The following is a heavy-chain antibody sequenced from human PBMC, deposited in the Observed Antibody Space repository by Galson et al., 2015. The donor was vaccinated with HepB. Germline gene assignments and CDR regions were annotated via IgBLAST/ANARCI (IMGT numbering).Heavy chain of an antibody. D-gene: IGHD6-19*01. V-gene: IGHV1-2*02. CDR1: GYTFTDYY. Sequence: SVKVSCKASGYTFTDYYIHWVRQAPGQGLEWMGWITPNNGFTYCTQKFQGRVTMTRDTSISTAYMELSRLTSDDTALYYCATASSSGWSTSWGQGTLVTVSS. CDR2: ITPNNGFT. CDR3: ATASSSGWSTS. J-gene: IGHJ5*02.